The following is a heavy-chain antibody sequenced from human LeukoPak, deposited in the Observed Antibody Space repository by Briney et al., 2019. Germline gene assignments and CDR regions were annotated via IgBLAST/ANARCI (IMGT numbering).Heavy chain of an antibody. CDR1: GFTFSSYA. Sequence: QTGGSLRLSCAASGFTFSSYAMNWVRQAPGKGLEWVSAMSYSGSSTYYADSVKGRFTISRDNSKNTLYLQMNSLRAEDTAVYYCAKDRSSSFSGSLEYWGQGTLVTVSS. J-gene: IGHJ4*02. D-gene: IGHD6-6*01. CDR3: AKDRSSSFSGSLEY. V-gene: IGHV3-23*01. CDR2: MSYSGSST.